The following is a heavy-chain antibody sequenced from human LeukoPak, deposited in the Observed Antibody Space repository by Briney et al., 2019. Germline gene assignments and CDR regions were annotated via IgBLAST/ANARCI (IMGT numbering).Heavy chain of an antibody. V-gene: IGHV3-23*01. CDR1: GFTFSSYG. CDR3: AKWRSVLTPPDV. Sequence: PGGSLRLSCAASGFTFSSYGMSWVRQAPGKGLEWVSGISGSGGNTYYADSVKGRFTISRDNSKNTLYLQMNSLRAEDMAVYYCAKWRSVLTPPDVWGKGTTVTTSS. CDR2: ISGSGGNT. D-gene: IGHD2-8*01. J-gene: IGHJ6*04.